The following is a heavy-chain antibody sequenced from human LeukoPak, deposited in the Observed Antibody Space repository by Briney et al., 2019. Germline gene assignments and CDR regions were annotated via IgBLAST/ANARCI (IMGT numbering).Heavy chain of an antibody. V-gene: IGHV4-34*01. J-gene: IGHJ4*02. CDR3: VRGHGYIWGMSGY. CDR1: GGSLSGYW. Sequence: SETLSLTCAVYGGSLSGYWWSWIRQPPGEGLEWIGEISHSGSTNYNPSFKSRVTMSVDTSKNQVSLKLTSVTAGDTAVYYCVRGHGYIWGMSGYWGQETLVTVSS. D-gene: IGHD3-16*01. CDR2: ISHSGST.